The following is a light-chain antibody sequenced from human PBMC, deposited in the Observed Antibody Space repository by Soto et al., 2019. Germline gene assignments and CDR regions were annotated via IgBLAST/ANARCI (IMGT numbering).Light chain of an antibody. J-gene: IGKJ4*01. Sequence: DIQLTQSPSFLSASVGDRVTITCRASQGISSYLAWYQQKPGKAPKLLIYAASTLQSGVPSRFSGSGSGTEFSLTISNLQTEDVANYYYQQVNSYPLTFGGGNKVEIK. V-gene: IGKV1-9*01. CDR1: QGISSY. CDR3: QQVNSYPLT. CDR2: AAS.